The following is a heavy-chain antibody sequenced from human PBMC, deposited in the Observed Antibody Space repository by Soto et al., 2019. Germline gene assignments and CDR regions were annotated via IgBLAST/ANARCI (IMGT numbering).Heavy chain of an antibody. CDR3: ARIRSVVVGATPWFDP. V-gene: IGHV2-26*01. Sequence: SGPTLVNPTETLTLTCTVSGFSLSNARMGVSWIRQPPGEALEWLAHIFSNDEKSYSTSLKSRLTISKDTSKSQVVLTMTNMDPVDTATYYCARIRSVVVGATPWFDPWGQGTLVTVS. J-gene: IGHJ5*02. CDR1: GFSLSNARMG. D-gene: IGHD1-26*01. CDR2: IFSNDEK.